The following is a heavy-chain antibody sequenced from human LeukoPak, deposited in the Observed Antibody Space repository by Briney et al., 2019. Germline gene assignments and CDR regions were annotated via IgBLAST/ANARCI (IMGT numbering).Heavy chain of an antibody. D-gene: IGHD3-3*01. CDR3: LVDFWSAKHFDN. J-gene: IGHJ4*02. Sequence: SETLSLTCAVYGGSFSGYYWSWILQPPGKGLEWIGEINHSGSTNYNSSLKSRVTISVDTSKNQFSLKLSSVTAADTAVYYCLVDFWSAKHFDNWGQGTLVTVSS. CDR1: GGSFSGYY. V-gene: IGHV4-34*01. CDR2: INHSGST.